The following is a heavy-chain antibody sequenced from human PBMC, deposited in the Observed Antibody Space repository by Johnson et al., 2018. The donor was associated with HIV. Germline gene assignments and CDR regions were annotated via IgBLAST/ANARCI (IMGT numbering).Heavy chain of an antibody. V-gene: IGHV3-7*04. Sequence: VQLVESGGGLVQPGGSLRLSCAASGFTFSSYWMSWVRQAPGKGLVWVANIKQDGSKKYSVDSVKGRFTISRDNAKNSLYLQINSLRAEATSVYYCARGGYCRGGSCDHYDAFDIWGQGTMVNVSS. CDR1: GFTFSSYW. CDR2: IKQDGSKK. CDR3: ARGGYCRGGSCDHYDAFDI. D-gene: IGHD2-15*01. J-gene: IGHJ3*02.